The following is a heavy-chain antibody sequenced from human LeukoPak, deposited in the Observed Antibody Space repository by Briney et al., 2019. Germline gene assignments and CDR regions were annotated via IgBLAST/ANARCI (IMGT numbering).Heavy chain of an antibody. Sequence: ASVKVSCKASGYTFTSYYLHWVRQAPGQGLEWMGWINPNSGGTNYAQKFQDRVTMTRDTSISTAYMELSRLRSDDTAEYYCARALYYDSSGYYSSSYYYFQHWGQGTLVTVSS. D-gene: IGHD3-22*01. CDR3: ARALYYDSSGYYSSSYYYFQH. CDR2: INPNSGGT. J-gene: IGHJ1*01. V-gene: IGHV1-2*02. CDR1: GYTFTSYY.